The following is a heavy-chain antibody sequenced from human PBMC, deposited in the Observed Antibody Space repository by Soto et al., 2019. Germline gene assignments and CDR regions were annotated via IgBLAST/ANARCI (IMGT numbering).Heavy chain of an antibody. V-gene: IGHV3-74*01. J-gene: IGHJ4*02. CDR3: ARVLRGGNFDY. Sequence: EVQLVESGGDLVQPGGSLRLSCVASGFTFSSYFMHWIRQAPGKGLVWVSRIVGDGSTKTYADSVKGRFTISRDNAKNTLYLQMDRLRGEETAIYDCARVLRGGNFDYWGQGTLVTVSS. CDR1: GFTFSSYF. D-gene: IGHD3-10*01. CDR2: IVGDGSTK.